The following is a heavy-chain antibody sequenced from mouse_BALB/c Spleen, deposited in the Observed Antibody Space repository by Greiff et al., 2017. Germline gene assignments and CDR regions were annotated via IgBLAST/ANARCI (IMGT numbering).Heavy chain of an antibody. D-gene: IGHD2-1*01. CDR1: GFSLTSYG. J-gene: IGHJ4*01. V-gene: IGHV2-9*02. Sequence: VQGVESGPGLVAPSQSLSITCTVSGFSLTSYGVHWVRQPPGKGLEWLGVIWAGGSTNYNSALMSRLSISKDNSKSQVFLKMNSLQTDDTAMYYCARGYGNYYAMDYWGQGTSVTVSS. CDR3: ARGYGNYYAMDY. CDR2: IWAGGST.